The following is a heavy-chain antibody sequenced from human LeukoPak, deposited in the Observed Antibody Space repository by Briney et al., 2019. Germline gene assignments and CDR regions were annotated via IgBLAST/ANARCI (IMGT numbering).Heavy chain of an antibody. Sequence: GGSLRLSCAASGFTVSSNYMSWVRQAPGKGLEWVSVIYSGGGTYYADSVKGRFTISRDNSKNTLYLQMNSLRVEDTAVYYCAREGVNYYDSSGYYAVSWGQGTLVTVSS. V-gene: IGHV3-66*01. CDR3: AREGVNYYDSSGYYAVS. CDR2: IYSGGGT. D-gene: IGHD3-22*01. J-gene: IGHJ5*02. CDR1: GFTVSSNY.